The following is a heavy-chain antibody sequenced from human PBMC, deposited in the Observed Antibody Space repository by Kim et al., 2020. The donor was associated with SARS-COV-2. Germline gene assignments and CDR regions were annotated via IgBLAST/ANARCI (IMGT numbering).Heavy chain of an antibody. V-gene: IGHV4-61*01. CDR3: ARDSGYFDWLLSLGMDV. J-gene: IGHJ6*02. Sequence: SETLSLTCTVSGGSVSSGSYYWSWIRQPPGKGLEWIGYIYYSGSTNYNPSLKSRVTISVDTSKNQFSLKLSSVTAADTAVYYCARDSGYFDWLLSLGMDVWGQGTTVTVSS. D-gene: IGHD3-9*01. CDR1: GGSVSSGSYY. CDR2: IYYSGST.